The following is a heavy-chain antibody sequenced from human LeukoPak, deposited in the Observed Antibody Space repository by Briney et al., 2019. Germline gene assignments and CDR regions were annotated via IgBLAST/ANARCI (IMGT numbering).Heavy chain of an antibody. Sequence: LPGGSLRLSCAASGFTFSSYSMNWVRQAPGKGLEWVSYIRSSSSTIYYADSVKGRFTISRDSAKNTLYLQMNSLRAEDTAVYYCASPEYYYDSSGYYAVRYWGQGTLVTVSS. CDR2: IRSSSSTI. CDR1: GFTFSSYS. V-gene: IGHV3-48*04. J-gene: IGHJ4*02. CDR3: ASPEYYYDSSGYYAVRY. D-gene: IGHD3-22*01.